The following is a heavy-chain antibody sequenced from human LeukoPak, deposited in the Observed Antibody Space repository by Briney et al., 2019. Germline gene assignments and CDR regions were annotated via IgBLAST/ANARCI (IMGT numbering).Heavy chain of an antibody. CDR3: ARQVGVDDAFDI. CDR2: ISTDGSSS. J-gene: IGHJ3*02. Sequence: GGSLRLSCAASGFSFSNYWMHWVRQAPGKGLVWVSRISTDGSSSSYADSVKGRFTIARDNAKNTLSLQMNSLRAEDTAVYYCARQVGVDDAFDIWGQGTMVTISS. V-gene: IGHV3-74*01. D-gene: IGHD1-26*01. CDR1: GFSFSNYW.